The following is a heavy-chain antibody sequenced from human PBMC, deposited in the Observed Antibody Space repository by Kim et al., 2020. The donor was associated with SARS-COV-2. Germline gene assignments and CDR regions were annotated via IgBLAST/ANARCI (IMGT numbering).Heavy chain of an antibody. D-gene: IGHD3-22*01. J-gene: IGHJ4*02. CDR2: IIPILGIA. CDR3: SRVADRASGY. Sequence: SVKVSCKASGGTFSSSAISWVRQAPGQGLEWMGRIIPILGIANYAQKFQGRVTITADKSTSTAYMELSSLRSEDTAVYYCSRVADRASGYWGQGTLVTV. V-gene: IGHV1-69*04. CDR1: GGTFSSSA.